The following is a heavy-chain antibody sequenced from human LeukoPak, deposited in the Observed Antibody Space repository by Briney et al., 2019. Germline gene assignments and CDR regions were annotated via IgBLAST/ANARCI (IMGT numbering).Heavy chain of an antibody. CDR1: GYSISGGYY. J-gene: IGHJ4*02. Sequence: KPSEPLSLTCTVSGYSISGGYYWGWIRQPPGKGLEWIGTIFQSVSTYYNPSLKSRVTTSVDTSKNQFSLKLSSVTAADTAVYYCARNNSNGFDFWSQGTLVTVSS. V-gene: IGHV4-38-2*02. D-gene: IGHD6-19*01. CDR3: ARNNSNGFDF. CDR2: IFQSVST.